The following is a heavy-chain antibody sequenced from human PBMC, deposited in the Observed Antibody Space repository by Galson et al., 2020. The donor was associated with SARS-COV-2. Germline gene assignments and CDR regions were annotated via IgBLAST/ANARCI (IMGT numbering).Heavy chain of an antibody. J-gene: IGHJ6*04. V-gene: IGHV1-18*01. Sequence: ASVKVSCKASGYTFTSYGISWVRQAPGQGLEWMGWISAYNGHTNYAQKLQGRVTMTTDTSTSTAFMALRSLSSDDTAVYYCAREADPQLYYYDSSGYGGMDVLGEGTTVTASS. CDR1: GYTFTSYG. D-gene: IGHD3-22*01. CDR3: AREADPQLYYYDSSGYGGMDV. CDR2: ISAYNGHT.